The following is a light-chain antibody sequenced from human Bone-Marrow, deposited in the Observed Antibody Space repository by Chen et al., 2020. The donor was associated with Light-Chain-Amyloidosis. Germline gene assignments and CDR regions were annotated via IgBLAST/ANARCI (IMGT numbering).Light chain of an antibody. CDR2: DDR. V-gene: IGLV3-21*02. CDR1: NIGSTS. Sequence: SYVLTQPSSVSVAPGQTATIACGGNNIGSTSVHWYQQTPGQAPLLVVYDDRDRPSGIPERFAGSNSGNTASMTISGVEAGDEADYCCQVWDRGSDRPVFGGGTKLTVL. J-gene: IGLJ3*02. CDR3: QVWDRGSDRPV.